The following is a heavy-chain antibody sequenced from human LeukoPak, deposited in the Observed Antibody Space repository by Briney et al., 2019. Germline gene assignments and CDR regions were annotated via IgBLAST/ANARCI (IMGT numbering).Heavy chain of an antibody. CDR1: GYTFTSYG. CDR2: MNPITGNT. V-gene: IGHV1-8*02. Sequence: ASVKVSCKASGYTFTSYGISWVRQATGQGLEWMGWMNPITGNTGYAQNFQGRVTMTMNTSKSTAYMELNSLRSEDTAVYYCARAHKAQGRGYSYIFDYWGQGTLVTVSS. J-gene: IGHJ4*02. D-gene: IGHD5-18*01. CDR3: ARAHKAQGRGYSYIFDY.